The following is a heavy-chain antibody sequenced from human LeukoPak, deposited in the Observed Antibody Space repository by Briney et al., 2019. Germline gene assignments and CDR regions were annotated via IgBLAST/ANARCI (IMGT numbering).Heavy chain of an antibody. D-gene: IGHD1-26*01. CDR1: GGSVISGSYY. J-gene: IGHJ4*02. CDR3: ARQGGRYGKYDFDY. V-gene: IGHV4-61*01. Sequence: SETLSLTCTVSGGSVISGSYYWSWIRQPPGKGLEWIGYIYYSGSTNYNPSLKSRVTISVDTSKNQFSLKLSSVTAADTAVYYCARQGGRYGKYDFDYWGQGTLVTVSS. CDR2: IYYSGST.